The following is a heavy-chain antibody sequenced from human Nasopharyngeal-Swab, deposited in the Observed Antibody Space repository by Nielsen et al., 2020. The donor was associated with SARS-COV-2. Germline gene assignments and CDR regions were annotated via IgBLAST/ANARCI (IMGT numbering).Heavy chain of an antibody. CDR3: ARGRVGVTYYYYYYMDV. CDR1: GGTFSSYA. J-gene: IGHJ6*03. CDR2: IIPIFGTA. D-gene: IGHD2-2*01. Sequence: SVKVSCKASGGTFSSYAISWVRQAPGQGLEWMGGIIPIFGTANYAQKLQGRVTITADESASTAYMELSSLRSEDTAVYYCARGRVGVTYYYYYYMDVWGKGTTVTVSS. V-gene: IGHV1-69*13.